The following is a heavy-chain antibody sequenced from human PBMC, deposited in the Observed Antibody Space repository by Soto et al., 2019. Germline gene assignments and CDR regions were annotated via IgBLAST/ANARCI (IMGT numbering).Heavy chain of an antibody. J-gene: IGHJ6*02. Sequence: ESGGGLVQPGRSLRLSCSASGVAFADYAMHWVRQRPGKGLEWASGIDWNSGSVDYAGSLKGRFTVYRDNADKARYLQLRSLRSHGMALYSSVKRRGPYKVKYGMAVWGQGTTVTVSS. CDR2: IDWNSGSV. CDR1: GVAFADYA. CDR3: VKRRGPYKVKYGMAV. V-gene: IGHV3-9*03. D-gene: IGHD1-20*01.